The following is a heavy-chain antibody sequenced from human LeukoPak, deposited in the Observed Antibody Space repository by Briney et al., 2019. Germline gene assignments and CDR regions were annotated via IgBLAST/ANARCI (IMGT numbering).Heavy chain of an antibody. CDR2: IKPDGSAE. D-gene: IGHD3-22*01. Sequence: PGGSLRLSCATSGFTFSSNWMSWVRHAPGRGLDWVASIKPDGSAEYYAASVKGRFTVSRDNAKNSLYLQMNSLRVEDTAVYYCATNVGYYDSSGYPDYWGQGTLVTVSS. J-gene: IGHJ4*02. CDR3: ATNVGYYDSSGYPDY. V-gene: IGHV3-7*01. CDR1: GFTFSSNW.